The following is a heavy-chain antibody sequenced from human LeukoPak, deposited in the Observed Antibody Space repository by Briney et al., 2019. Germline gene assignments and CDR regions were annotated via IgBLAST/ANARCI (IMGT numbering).Heavy chain of an antibody. CDR1: GGSISSYY. V-gene: IGHV4-59*01. Sequence: SETLSLTCTVSGGSISSYYWSWIRQPPGKGLEWIGYIYYSGSTNYNPSLKSRVTISVDTSKNQFSLKLSSVTAADTAVYYCARGQLGYCSGGSCYTDWPFDYWGQGTLVTVSS. CDR2: IYYSGST. D-gene: IGHD2-15*01. J-gene: IGHJ4*02. CDR3: ARGQLGYCSGGSCYTDWPFDY.